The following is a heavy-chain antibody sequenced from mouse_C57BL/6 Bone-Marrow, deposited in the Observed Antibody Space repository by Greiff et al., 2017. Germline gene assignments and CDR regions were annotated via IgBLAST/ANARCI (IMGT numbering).Heavy chain of an antibody. CDR1: GYTFTSHW. CDR2: IFPGSGST. CDR3: ARAEDFCYGIPYAMDY. J-gene: IGHJ4*01. V-gene: IGHV1-56*01. D-gene: IGHD2-1*01. Sequence: VQLQQSGPELVRPGASVKISCKAPGYTFTSHWMQWVRQRPGQGLEWIGEIFPGSGSTNYNEKFKGKATLTADTSSSTAYLRLSSLTSEDSAVYFGARAEDFCYGIPYAMDYWGQGTSVTVSS.